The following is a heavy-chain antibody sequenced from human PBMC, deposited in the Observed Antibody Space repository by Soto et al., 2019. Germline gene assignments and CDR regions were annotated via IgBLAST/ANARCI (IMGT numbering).Heavy chain of an antibody. CDR1: GYIFVNYG. Sequence: QVQLVQSGDEVRKPGSSVKVSCKASGYIFVNYGIAWVRQAPGQGLEWMGWISPYSGNTHSASKVQGRLTMTTDTTTSAALMELGSLTSDETAVYYCAMVDNYVTPTPQDVWGQGTTVTVSS. J-gene: IGHJ6*02. V-gene: IGHV1-18*01. CDR3: AMVDNYVTPTPQDV. D-gene: IGHD3-16*01. CDR2: ISPYSGNT.